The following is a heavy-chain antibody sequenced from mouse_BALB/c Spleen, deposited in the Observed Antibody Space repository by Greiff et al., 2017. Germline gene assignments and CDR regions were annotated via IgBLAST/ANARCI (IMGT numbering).Heavy chain of an antibody. CDR1: GYSITSDYA. J-gene: IGHJ2*01. CDR2: ISYSGST. CDR3: ASYGGYFDY. D-gene: IGHD1-1*01. Sequence: DVKLQESGPGLVKPSQSLSLTCTVTGYSITSDYAWNWIRQFPGNKLEWMGYISYSGSTSYNPSLKSRISITRDTSKNQFFLQLNSVTTEDTATYYCASYGGYFDYWGQGTTLTVSS. V-gene: IGHV3-2*02.